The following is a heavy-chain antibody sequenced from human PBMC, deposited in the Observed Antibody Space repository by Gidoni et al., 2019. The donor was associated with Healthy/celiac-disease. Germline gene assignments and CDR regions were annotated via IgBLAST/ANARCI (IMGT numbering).Heavy chain of an antibody. V-gene: IGHV3-23*01. J-gene: IGHJ4*02. D-gene: IGHD4-17*01. CDR3: AKDSQGPYGDSSSWDY. CDR1: GFTFSSYA. CDR2: ISGSGGST. Sequence: EVQLLESGGGLVQPGGSLRLSCAASGFTFSSYAMSWVRQAPGKGLEWVSAISGSGGSTYYADSVKGRFTISRDNSKNTLYLQMNSLRAEDTAVYYCAKDSQGPYGDSSSWDYWGQGTLVTVSS.